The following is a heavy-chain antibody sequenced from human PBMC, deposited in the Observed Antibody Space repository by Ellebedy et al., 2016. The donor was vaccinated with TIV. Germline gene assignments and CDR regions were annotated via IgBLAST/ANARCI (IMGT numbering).Heavy chain of an antibody. CDR1: GFTVSTNY. CDR2: TYSDGTT. Sequence: GESLKISCAASGFTVSTNYMNWVRQAPGKGLEWVSITYSDGTTYYADSVKGRFTIARDISMNTLYLQMNSLRAEDTAVYYCARDRISSSVDAFDLWGQGTMVIVSS. D-gene: IGHD6-6*01. V-gene: IGHV3-66*01. J-gene: IGHJ3*01. CDR3: ARDRISSSVDAFDL.